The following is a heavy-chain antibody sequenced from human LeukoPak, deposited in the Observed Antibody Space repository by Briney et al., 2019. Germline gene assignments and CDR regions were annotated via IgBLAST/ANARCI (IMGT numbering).Heavy chain of an antibody. V-gene: IGHV3-23*01. CDR1: GFTFRNYA. CDR2: VTGNGDTT. Sequence: GGSLRLSCAASGFTFRNYAMTWVRQAPGKGLDGVSVVTGNGDTTYYADSLKGRFTISRDNSRNTLYLQMNRLRAEDTAVYHCARNAADCTTSACYDSWGQGTLVTVSS. D-gene: IGHD2-8*01. CDR3: ARNAADCTTSACYDS. J-gene: IGHJ4*02.